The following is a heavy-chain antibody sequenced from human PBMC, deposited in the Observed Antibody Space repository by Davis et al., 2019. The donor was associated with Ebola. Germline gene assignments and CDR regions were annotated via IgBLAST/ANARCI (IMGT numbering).Heavy chain of an antibody. CDR1: GGSISSGDYY. CDR2: IYYSGST. V-gene: IGHV4-30-4*08. J-gene: IGHJ4*02. Sequence: SETLSLTCTVSGGSISSGDYYWSWIRQPPGKGLEWIGYIYYSGSTNYNPSLKSRITISVDTSRNQFSLKLNSMTAADTAVYYCARDHYSSSSYFDCWGQGTLVTVSS. D-gene: IGHD6-6*01. CDR3: ARDHYSSSSYFDC.